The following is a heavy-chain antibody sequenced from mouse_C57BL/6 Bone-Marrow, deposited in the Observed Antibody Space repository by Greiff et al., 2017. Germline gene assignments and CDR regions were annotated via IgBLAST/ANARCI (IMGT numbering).Heavy chain of an antibody. CDR2: INPNNGGT. CDR3: ARGYYEGWYFDV. Sequence: EVMLVESGPELVKPGASVKIPCKASGYTFTDYNMDWVKQSHGKSLEWIGDINPNNGGTIYNQKFKGKATLTVDKSSSTAYMELRSLTSEDTAVYYCARGYYEGWYFDVWGTGTTVTVSS. J-gene: IGHJ1*03. CDR1: GYTFTDYN. V-gene: IGHV1-18*01. D-gene: IGHD1-1*01.